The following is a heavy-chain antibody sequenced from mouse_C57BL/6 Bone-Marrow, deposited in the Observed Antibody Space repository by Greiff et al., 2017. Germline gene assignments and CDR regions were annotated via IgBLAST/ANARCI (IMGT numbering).Heavy chain of an antibody. CDR1: GYTFTSYW. CDR2: IYPGSGST. Sequence: VQLQQPGAELVKPGASVKMSCKASGYTFTSYWITWVTQRPGQGLEWIGDIYPGSGSTNYNEKFKSKATMTVDTSSSTAYMQLSSLKSEDSAVYYCARNDYYCMDYWGQGTSLTVSS. J-gene: IGHJ2*02. D-gene: IGHD1-1*01. CDR3: ARNDYYCMDY. V-gene: IGHV1-55*01.